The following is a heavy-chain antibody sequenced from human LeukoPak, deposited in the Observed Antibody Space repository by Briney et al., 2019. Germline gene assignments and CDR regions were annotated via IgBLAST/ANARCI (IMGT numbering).Heavy chain of an antibody. J-gene: IGHJ4*02. CDR2: INPSGGST. V-gene: IGHV1-46*01. Sequence: ASVTVSRKASGYTFTSYYMHWVRHAPGQGLEWMGIINPSGGSTSYAQKFQGRVTMTSDTSTSTVYVELSSLRSEDTAVYYCARSGWWYSSGWFDYWGQGTLVTVSS. D-gene: IGHD6-19*01. CDR3: ARSGWWYSSGWFDY. CDR1: GYTFTSYY.